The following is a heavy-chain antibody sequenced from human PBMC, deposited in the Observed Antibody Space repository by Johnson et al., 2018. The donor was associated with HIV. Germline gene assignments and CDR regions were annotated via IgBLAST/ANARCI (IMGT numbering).Heavy chain of an antibody. J-gene: IGHJ3*02. CDR2: ISYDGSNK. CDR1: GFTVSASS. Sequence: QVLLVESGGGLIQPGGSLRLSCAASGFTVSASSMIWVRQSPGEGLKWVAVISYDGSNKYYVDSVKGRFTISRDNSKNTLYLQMNSLRAEDTAVYYCANSGLRTYYYDTGVHDVFDIWGQVTMVTVSS. CDR3: ANSGLRTYYYDTGVHDVFDI. D-gene: IGHD3-22*01. V-gene: IGHV3-30*18.